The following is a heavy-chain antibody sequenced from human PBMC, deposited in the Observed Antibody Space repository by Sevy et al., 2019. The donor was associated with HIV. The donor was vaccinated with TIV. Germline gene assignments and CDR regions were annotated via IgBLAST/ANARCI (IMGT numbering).Heavy chain of an antibody. Sequence: RGESLKISCQGSGYSFTSHWIGWVRHMPGKGLEWMGIIFPDDSDTRYSPSFQGQVTFSADKSINTAYLQWSSLKASDTAMYYCATSRSGYFDSSGYYIYWGQGTLVTVSS. D-gene: IGHD3-22*01. V-gene: IGHV5-51*01. J-gene: IGHJ4*02. CDR3: ATSRSGYFDSSGYYIY. CDR2: IFPDDSDT. CDR1: GYSFTSHW.